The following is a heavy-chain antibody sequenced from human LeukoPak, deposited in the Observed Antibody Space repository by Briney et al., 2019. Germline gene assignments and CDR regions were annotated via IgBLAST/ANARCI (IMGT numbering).Heavy chain of an antibody. V-gene: IGHV4-4*07. CDR3: ARHVSAYNPHWYFDL. Sequence: PSETLSLTCTVSGDSLSDNYWSWIRQPAGKGLEWIGHIYTSGSINYNPSLKSRVSMSIDTSKNQLSLNLRSLTAADAAVYYCARHVSAYNPHWYFDLWGRGTLVTVSA. D-gene: IGHD5-24*01. CDR2: IYTSGSI. J-gene: IGHJ2*01. CDR1: GDSLSDNY.